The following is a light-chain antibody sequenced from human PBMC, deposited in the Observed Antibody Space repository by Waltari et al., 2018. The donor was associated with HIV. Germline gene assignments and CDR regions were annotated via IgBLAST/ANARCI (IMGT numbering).Light chain of an antibody. CDR1: NSDVGAYAF. J-gene: IGLJ1*01. V-gene: IGLV2-14*01. CDR2: KSF. CDR3: CAYASTNSPYYI. Sequence: QSALTQPASVSGSPGQSLTISCTGTNSDVGAYAFVSWYQQHPGKAPKLLIYKSFHRASGISDRFSASRSGNTASLTISGLQPEDEADYYCCAYASTNSPYYIFGGGTTVT.